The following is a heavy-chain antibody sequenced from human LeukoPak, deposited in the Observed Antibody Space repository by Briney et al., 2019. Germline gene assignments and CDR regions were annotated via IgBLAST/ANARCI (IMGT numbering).Heavy chain of an antibody. CDR2: IKQDGSEK. Sequence: PGGSLRLSCAASGITLSVYWMSWVRQAPGKGLEWVANIKQDGSEKYYRDSVQGRFTISRDNAKNSLYLQMNSLRAEDTAVYYCARSGSGYFDYWGRGSLVPVSS. CDR1: GITLSVYW. V-gene: IGHV3-7*01. CDR3: ARSGSGYFDY. J-gene: IGHJ4*02.